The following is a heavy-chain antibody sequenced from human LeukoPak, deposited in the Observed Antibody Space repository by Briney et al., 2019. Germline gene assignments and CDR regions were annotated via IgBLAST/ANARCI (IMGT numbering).Heavy chain of an antibody. CDR2: ISSSSSYI. J-gene: IGHJ3*02. CDR3: ARENPPIQLWLSHVYDAFDI. Sequence: GGSLRLSCAASGFTFSSYSMNWVRQAPGKGLEWVSSISSSSSYIYYADSVKGRFTISRDNAKNSLYQQMNSLRAEDTAVYYCARENPPIQLWLSHVYDAFDIWGQGTMVTVSS. V-gene: IGHV3-21*01. CDR1: GFTFSSYS. D-gene: IGHD5-18*01.